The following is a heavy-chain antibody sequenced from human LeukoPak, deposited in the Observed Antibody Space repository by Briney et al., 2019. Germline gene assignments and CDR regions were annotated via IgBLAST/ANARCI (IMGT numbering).Heavy chain of an antibody. D-gene: IGHD2/OR15-2a*01. CDR1: GGALSTFY. J-gene: IGHJ5*02. V-gene: IGHV4-59*08. Sequence: PSETLSLTCTVSGGALSTFYWSWIRQPPGKGLEWIGHIYYSGSTNYNPSLKSRVTISLDTSKNQFSLKLSSVTAADTAVYYCARQAGYLSPWGQGTLVTVSS. CDR3: ARQAGYLSP. CDR2: IYYSGST.